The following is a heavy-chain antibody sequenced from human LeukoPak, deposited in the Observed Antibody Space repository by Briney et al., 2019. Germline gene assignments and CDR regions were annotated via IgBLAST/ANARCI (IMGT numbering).Heavy chain of an antibody. V-gene: IGHV4-34*01. D-gene: IGHD3-10*02. J-gene: IGHJ6*02. CDR1: GGSFSTYY. CDR3: ARDVRSFYGMDV. Sequence: ASETLSLTCGVYGGSFSTYYWSWIRQPPGKGLEWIGEINHTGGTNYNPSLKSRVTISVDTSKNQFSLKLSSVTAADTAVYFCARDVRSFYGMDVWGQGTTVTVSS. CDR2: INHTGGT.